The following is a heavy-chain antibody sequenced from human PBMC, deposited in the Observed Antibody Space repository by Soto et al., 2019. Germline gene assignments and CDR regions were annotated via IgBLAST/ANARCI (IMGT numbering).Heavy chain of an antibody. D-gene: IGHD3-3*01. CDR3: ARDPPPDFWSGYRPPPFDY. Sequence: GGSLRLSCAASGFTFRSYSMNWVRQAPGKGLEWVSSISSSSSYIYYADSVKGRFTISRDNAKTSLYLQMNSLRAEDTAVYSCARDPPPDFWSGYRPPPFDYWGQGTLVTVSS. V-gene: IGHV3-21*01. CDR2: ISSSSSYI. J-gene: IGHJ4*02. CDR1: GFTFRSYS.